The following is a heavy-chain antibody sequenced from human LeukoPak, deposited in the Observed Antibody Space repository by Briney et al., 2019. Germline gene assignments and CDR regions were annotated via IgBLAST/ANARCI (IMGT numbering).Heavy chain of an antibody. J-gene: IGHJ4*02. V-gene: IGHV4-30-2*01. CDR3: AREAIAAARGAVDY. Sequence: SQTLSLTCTVSGGSISSGGYYWSWIRQPPGKGLEWIGYIYHSGSTYYNPSLKSRVTISVDRSKNQFSLKLSSVTAADTAVYYCAREAIAAARGAVDYWGQGTLVTVSS. D-gene: IGHD6-13*01. CDR1: GGSISSGGYY. CDR2: IYHSGST.